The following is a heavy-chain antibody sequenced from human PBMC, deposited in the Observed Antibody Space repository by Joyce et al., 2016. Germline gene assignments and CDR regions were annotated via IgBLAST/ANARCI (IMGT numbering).Heavy chain of an antibody. CDR2: IYYSGST. D-gene: IGHD3-3*01. Sequence: QLQLQESGPGLVKPSETLSLTCTVSGGSISSSSYYWGGIRPPPGKGLEWIGSIYYSGSTYYNPSLKSRGTISVDTSKNQFSLKLSSVTAADTAVYYCAVDGFLEWLGDDYWGQGTLVTVSS. J-gene: IGHJ4*02. CDR3: AVDGFLEWLGDDY. CDR1: GGSISSSSYY. V-gene: IGHV4-39*07.